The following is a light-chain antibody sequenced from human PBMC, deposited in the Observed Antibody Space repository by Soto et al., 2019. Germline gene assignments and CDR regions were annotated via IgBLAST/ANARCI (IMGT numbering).Light chain of an antibody. CDR3: QQYNQWPPLT. Sequence: IVMTQSPATLSVSPGERATLSCRASQSVSSDLAWYQQKPGQAPRLLIYGTSTRATGVPARFSGSGSGTEFTLTISNLQSEDFAVYFCQQYNQWPPLTFGGGTKVDIK. CDR1: QSVSSD. J-gene: IGKJ4*01. V-gene: IGKV3-15*01. CDR2: GTS.